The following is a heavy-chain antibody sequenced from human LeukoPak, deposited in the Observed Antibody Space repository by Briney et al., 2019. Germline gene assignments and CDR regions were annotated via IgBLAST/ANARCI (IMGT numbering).Heavy chain of an antibody. D-gene: IGHD3-22*01. Sequence: VASVNVSCKTSGYTFTRYAMHWVRQAPGQGLEWMGWISLARGKTEYSQKFQGRVTFTRDTSASTAYMELSSLRSEDTAIYYCAREEYYYDTNTYYPALWGQGTLVTVSS. J-gene: IGHJ4*02. V-gene: IGHV1-3*01. CDR2: ISLARGKT. CDR1: GYTFTRYA. CDR3: AREEYYYDTNTYYPAL.